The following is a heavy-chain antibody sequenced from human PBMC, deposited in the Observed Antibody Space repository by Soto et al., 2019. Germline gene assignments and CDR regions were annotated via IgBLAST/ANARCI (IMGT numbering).Heavy chain of an antibody. CDR2: IYYSGST. CDR1: GGSISSGGYY. CDR3: ARLSRADCSGGSCYYYGMDV. V-gene: IGHV4-31*03. D-gene: IGHD2-15*01. Sequence: SETLSLTCTVSGGSISSGGYYWSWIRQHPGKGLEWIGYIYYSGSTYYSPSLKSRVTISVDTSKNQFSLKLSSVTAADTTVYYCARLSRADCSGGSCYYYGMDVWGQGTTVTVSS. J-gene: IGHJ6*02.